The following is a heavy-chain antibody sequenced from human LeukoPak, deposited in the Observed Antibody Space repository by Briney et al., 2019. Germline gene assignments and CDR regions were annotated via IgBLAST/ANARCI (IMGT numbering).Heavy chain of an antibody. CDR1: GFTFSSYS. J-gene: IGHJ4*02. D-gene: IGHD2-8*01. CDR2: LNDRGDIT. CDR3: ANVRPLNDY. Sequence: GGSLRLSCAASGFTFSSYSMSWVRQAPGKGLEWVAVLNDRGDITYYADSVKGRFTISRDNSKNTLYLQMNSLRAEDTAVYYCANVRPLNDYWGQGTLVTVSS. V-gene: IGHV3-23*01.